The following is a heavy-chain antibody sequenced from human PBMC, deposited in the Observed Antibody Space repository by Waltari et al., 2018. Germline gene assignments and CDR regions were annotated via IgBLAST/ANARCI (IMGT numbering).Heavy chain of an antibody. CDR2: IYTSGST. D-gene: IGHD6-13*01. J-gene: IGHJ6*03. CDR1: GGSISSGSYY. V-gene: IGHV4-61*09. Sequence: QVQLQESGPGLVKPSQTLSLTCTVSGGSISSGSYYWSWIRQPAGKGLEWIGYIYTSGSTNYNPSLKSRVTISVDTSKNQFSLKLSSVTAADTAVYYCAREDSSSWYGGYYYYYMDVWGKGTTVTVSS. CDR3: AREDSSSWYGGYYYYYMDV.